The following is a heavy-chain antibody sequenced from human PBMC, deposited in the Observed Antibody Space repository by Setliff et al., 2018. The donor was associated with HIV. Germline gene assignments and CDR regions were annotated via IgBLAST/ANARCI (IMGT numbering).Heavy chain of an antibody. V-gene: IGHV4-34*01. CDR3: ARGRDYTGSWFRPFYLDF. D-gene: IGHD3-3*01. Sequence: PSETLSLTCAVYGGSFSAYHWSWIRQTPGKGLEWLGEINHGGSTAYNLALESRVSMSIDTSKNQFSLKLTSVTAADTAIYYCARGRDYTGSWFRPFYLDFWGHGNWVTVSS. CDR2: INHGGST. CDR1: GGSFSAYH. J-gene: IGHJ4*01.